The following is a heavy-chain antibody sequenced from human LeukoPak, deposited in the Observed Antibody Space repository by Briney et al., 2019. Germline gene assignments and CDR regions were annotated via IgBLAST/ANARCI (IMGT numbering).Heavy chain of an antibody. V-gene: IGHV3-9*01. J-gene: IGHJ4*02. D-gene: IGHD6-13*01. Sequence: PGRSLRLSCAASGFTFDDYAMHWVRQAPGKGLEWVSGISWNSGSIGYADSVKGRFTISRDNAKNSLYLQMNSLRAEDTAVYYCAHSGYSSSWYVYWGQGTLVTVSS. CDR1: GFTFDDYA. CDR3: AHSGYSSSWYVY. CDR2: ISWNSGSI.